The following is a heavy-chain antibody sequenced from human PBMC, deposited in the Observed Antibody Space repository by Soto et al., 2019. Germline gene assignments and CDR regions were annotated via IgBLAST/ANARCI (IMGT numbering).Heavy chain of an antibody. CDR3: AREPALVLRFLEWFKYFDY. D-gene: IGHD3-3*01. J-gene: IGHJ4*02. Sequence: GALRLSCAASGFTVSTKYMSWVRQAPGKGLEWVSVIYSGGSTFYADSVRGRFTISRDNSKNTVNLQMNSLRAEDTAVYYCAREPALVLRFLEWFKYFDYWGQGTLVTVSS. V-gene: IGHV3-66*01. CDR1: GFTVSTKY. CDR2: IYSGGST.